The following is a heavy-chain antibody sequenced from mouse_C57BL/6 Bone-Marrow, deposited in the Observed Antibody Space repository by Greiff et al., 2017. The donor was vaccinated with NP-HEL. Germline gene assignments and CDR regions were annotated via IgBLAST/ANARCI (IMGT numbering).Heavy chain of an antibody. V-gene: IGHV1-26*01. CDR1: GYTFTDYY. CDR3: ARSGIWYLY. D-gene: IGHD2-1*01. Sequence: EVQLQQSGPELVKPGASVKISCKASGYTFTDYYMNWVKQSHGKSLEWIGDINPNNGGTSYNQKFKGKATLTVDKSSSTAYMELRSLTSEDSAVYYCARSGIWYLYWGQGTTLTVS. J-gene: IGHJ2*01. CDR2: INPNNGGT.